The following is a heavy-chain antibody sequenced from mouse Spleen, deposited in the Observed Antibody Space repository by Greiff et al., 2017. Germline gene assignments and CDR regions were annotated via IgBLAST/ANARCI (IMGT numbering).Heavy chain of an antibody. D-gene: IGHD2-4*01. CDR3: ARRDYGWFAY. Sequence: QVTLKESGPGILQSSQTLSLTCSFSGLSLSTSGMGVSWIRQPSGKGLEWLAHIYWDDDKRYNPSLKSRLTISKDTSRNQVFLKITSVDTADTATYYCARRDYGWFAYWGQGTLVTVSA. CDR1: GLSLSTSGMG. J-gene: IGHJ3*01. CDR2: IYWDDDK. V-gene: IGHV8-12*01.